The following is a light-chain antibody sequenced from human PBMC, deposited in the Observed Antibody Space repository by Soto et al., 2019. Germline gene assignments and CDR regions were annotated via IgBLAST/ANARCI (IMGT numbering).Light chain of an antibody. CDR1: RTITMY. V-gene: IGKV1-9*01. Sequence: DIQMTQSPSSLSASVGYRVTITCRASRTITMYLNWYQQKSGKAPKFLIYAAPTLQSGAPSRFSGSGSGTEFALTISSLQPEDSATYYCQQLKSYPLTFGGGTKVDI. J-gene: IGKJ4*01. CDR3: QQLKSYPLT. CDR2: AAP.